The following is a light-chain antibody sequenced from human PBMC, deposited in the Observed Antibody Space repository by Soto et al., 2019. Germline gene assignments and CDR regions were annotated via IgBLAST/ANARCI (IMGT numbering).Light chain of an antibody. V-gene: IGKV3-11*01. J-gene: IGKJ1*01. CDR2: LTS. Sequence: ETVLTQSPATLSSLRGAIVSRSCSASQAVNTRLAWYQHKPGQAPRLLIYLTSNRAAGIPARFSGSGSGTDFTLTISDVEPEDFAVYYCHQRQSWPRTFGQGTKVDIK. CDR3: HQRQSWPRT. CDR1: QAVNTR.